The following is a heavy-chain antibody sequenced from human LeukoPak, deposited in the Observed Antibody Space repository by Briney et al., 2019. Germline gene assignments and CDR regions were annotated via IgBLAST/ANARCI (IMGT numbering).Heavy chain of an antibody. CDR2: INHSGST. D-gene: IGHD3-10*01. V-gene: IGHV4-34*01. CDR1: GGSFSGYY. CDR3: ARFRYGSGSYPKSYYYYMDV. Sequence: SETLSLTCAVLGGSFSGYYWGWIRQPPGKGLEWIGEINHSGSTNYNPSLKSRVTISVDTSKNQFSLKLSSVTAADTAVYYCARFRYGSGSYPKSYYYYMDVWGKGTTVTVSS. J-gene: IGHJ6*03.